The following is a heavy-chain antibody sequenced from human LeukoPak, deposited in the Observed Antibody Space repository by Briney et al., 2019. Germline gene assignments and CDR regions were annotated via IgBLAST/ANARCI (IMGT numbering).Heavy chain of an antibody. CDR2: INHSGST. Sequence: SETLSLTCAVYGGSFSRYYWSWIRQPPGKGLEWIGEINHSGSTNYNPSLKSRVTISVDTSKSQFSLKLSSVTAADTAVYYCARGRKVVVVPAARGPHYYFDYWGQGTLVTVSS. CDR1: GGSFSRYY. J-gene: IGHJ4*02. D-gene: IGHD2-2*01. V-gene: IGHV4-34*01. CDR3: ARGRKVVVVPAARGPHYYFDY.